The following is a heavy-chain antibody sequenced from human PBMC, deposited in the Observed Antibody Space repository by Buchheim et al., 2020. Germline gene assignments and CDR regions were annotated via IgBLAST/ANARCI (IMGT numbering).Heavy chain of an antibody. CDR2: ISASGDST. Sequence: EVQLVESGGGLVQPGGSLRLSCAASGFTFSSYAMSWVRQAPGKGLEWVSVISASGDSTDYADSVKGRLTISRDNSKNTLYLQMNSLRAEDTAVYYCARRAGYSSSSSAGGTRKNYYFDYWGQGTL. V-gene: IGHV3-23*04. D-gene: IGHD6-6*01. CDR1: GFTFSSYA. J-gene: IGHJ4*02. CDR3: ARRAGYSSSSSAGGTRKNYYFDY.